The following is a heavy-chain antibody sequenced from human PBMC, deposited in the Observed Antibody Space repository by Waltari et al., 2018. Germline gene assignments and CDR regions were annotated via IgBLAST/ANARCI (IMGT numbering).Heavy chain of an antibody. Sequence: EVQLVESGGGLVQPGGSLRLSCAASGFTFSRFWLHWVRQGQGKGLVWGSRINSDGSGTIYADSVKGRVTIARDNAKNTLYLQLNSLRVEDTAVYYCAREPSPDSSGYFYYYMDVWGKGTTVTVSS. CDR1: GFTFSRFW. J-gene: IGHJ6*03. D-gene: IGHD3-22*01. CDR2: INSDGSGT. V-gene: IGHV3-74*01. CDR3: AREPSPDSSGYFYYYMDV.